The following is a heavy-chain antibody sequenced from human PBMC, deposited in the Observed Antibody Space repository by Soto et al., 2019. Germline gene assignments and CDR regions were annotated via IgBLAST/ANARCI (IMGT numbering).Heavy chain of an antibody. Sequence: EVQLLESGGGLVQPGGSLRLSCAASGFTFSSYAMSWVRQAPGKGLEWVSAISGSGGSTYYADSVKGRFNISRDNSKNTLYLQINSLRAEDTAVYYCAKEGGSGVYFDWLYEDWGQGTMVTVSS. J-gene: IGHJ4*02. CDR3: AKEGGSGVYFDWLYED. V-gene: IGHV3-23*01. CDR1: GFTFSSYA. D-gene: IGHD3-9*01. CDR2: ISGSGGST.